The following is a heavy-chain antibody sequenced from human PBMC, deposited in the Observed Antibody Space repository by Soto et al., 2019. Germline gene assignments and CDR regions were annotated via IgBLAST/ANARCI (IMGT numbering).Heavy chain of an antibody. CDR3: AKDGSYLEFDH. Sequence: PGWSLRLSCYASGFTFSSYAMSLVRQAPGKGPQWVSGISGGGDSTYYADSVKGRFSISRDNSKNTLYLQIHSLRAEDTAIYYCAKDGSYLEFDHRGQGTLVTVAX. J-gene: IGHJ4*02. CDR1: GFTFSSYA. D-gene: IGHD1-26*01. V-gene: IGHV3-23*01. CDR2: ISGGGDST.